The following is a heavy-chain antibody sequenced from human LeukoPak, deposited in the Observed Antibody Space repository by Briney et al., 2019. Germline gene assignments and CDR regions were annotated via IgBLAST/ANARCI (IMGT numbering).Heavy chain of an antibody. CDR3: ARPQYSRAGGWDYMDV. V-gene: IGHV5-51*01. CDR2: IHPGDSDT. Sequence: LGESLKISCQGSGYTFSGYWIGWVRQLPGKDLEWVAIIHPGDSDTRYSQSFQGLVTISADKSMNTAYLQWSSLKASDTAIYYCARPQYSRAGGWDYMDVWGKGTTVTVSS. D-gene: IGHD6-6*01. CDR1: GYTFSGYW. J-gene: IGHJ6*03.